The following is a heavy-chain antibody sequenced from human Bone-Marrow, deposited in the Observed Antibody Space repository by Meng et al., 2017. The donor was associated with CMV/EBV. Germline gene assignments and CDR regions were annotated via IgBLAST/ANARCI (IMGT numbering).Heavy chain of an antibody. D-gene: IGHD3-22*01. Sequence: GESLKISCAASGFTFSDYYMSWIRQAPGKGLEWVSYISSSGSTIYYADSVKGRFTISRDNAKNSLYLQMNSLRAEDTAVYYCAREGVYDSSGYYFDYWGQETLVTVSS. CDR3: AREGVYDSSGYYFDY. CDR1: GFTFSDYY. CDR2: ISSSGSTI. V-gene: IGHV3-11*04. J-gene: IGHJ4*02.